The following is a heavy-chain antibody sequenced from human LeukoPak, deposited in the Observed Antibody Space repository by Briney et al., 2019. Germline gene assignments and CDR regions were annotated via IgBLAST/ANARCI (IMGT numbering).Heavy chain of an antibody. Sequence: ASVTVSCKASGYTFNSFGISWVRQAPGQGLEWMGWISTYTANTDYPQNFQDRVTMTTDTSTSTVFMELRSLRSDDTAVYYCARDRGGWGNLLLYFGLDVWGQGTTVTVSS. J-gene: IGHJ6*02. CDR3: ARDRGGWGNLLLYFGLDV. D-gene: IGHD1-26*01. V-gene: IGHV1-18*01. CDR1: GYTFNSFG. CDR2: ISTYTANT.